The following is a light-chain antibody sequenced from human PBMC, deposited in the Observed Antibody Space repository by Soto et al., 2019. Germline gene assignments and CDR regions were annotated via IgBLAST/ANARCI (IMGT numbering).Light chain of an antibody. V-gene: IGLV2-14*01. J-gene: IGLJ2*01. Sequence: QSALTQPASVSGSPGQSITISCTGTSSDVGGYNYVSWYQQHPGKAPKLMIYEVSNRPSGVSNRVSGSKSGNTATLTISGLQAEDEAHYYCSSYTSSSTLVVFVGGTKLPVL. CDR1: SSDVGGYNY. CDR2: EVS. CDR3: SSYTSSSTLVV.